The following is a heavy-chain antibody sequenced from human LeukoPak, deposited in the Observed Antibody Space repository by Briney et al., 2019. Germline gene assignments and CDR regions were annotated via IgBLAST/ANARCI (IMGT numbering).Heavy chain of an antibody. CDR2: VNPSGDNT. V-gene: IGHV1-46*01. CDR1: GYTFTTYY. J-gene: IGHJ6*02. Sequence: ASVKVSCKASGYTFTTYYMHWVRQAPGQGLEWMGIVNPSGDNTTHAQKFQGRVTMTKDTSTSAVHMELSSLRSEDTAVYYCARDRNLYCSGGSCYSGTAAGGMDVWGQGTTVTVSS. CDR3: ARDRNLYCSGGSCYSGTAAGGMDV. D-gene: IGHD2-15*01.